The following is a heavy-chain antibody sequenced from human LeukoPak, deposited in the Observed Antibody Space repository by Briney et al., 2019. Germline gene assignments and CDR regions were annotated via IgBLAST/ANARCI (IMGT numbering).Heavy chain of an antibody. J-gene: IGHJ4*02. CDR3: ASQRGYSYGRFDY. CDR2: IYYSGST. V-gene: IGHV4-39*01. Sequence: SETLSLTCTVSGGSISSSSYYWGWIRQPPGKGLEWIGSIYYSGSTYYNPSLKSRVTISVDTSKNQFSLRLNSMTAADTAVYYCASQRGYSYGRFDYWGQGTLVTVSS. D-gene: IGHD5-18*01. CDR1: GGSISSSSYY.